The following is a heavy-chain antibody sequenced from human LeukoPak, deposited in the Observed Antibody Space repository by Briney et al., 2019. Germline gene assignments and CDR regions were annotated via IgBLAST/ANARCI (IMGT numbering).Heavy chain of an antibody. CDR3: AKKIDSGSYPLDY. Sequence: GGSLRLSCAASGFTFSNYGMGWVRQAPGKGLEWVSVISGSGETTFYADSVRGRFTISRDNSKSTLYLQMTSLRAEDTGVYYCAKKIDSGSYPLDYWGQGTLVTISS. CDR1: GFTFSNYG. V-gene: IGHV3-23*01. CDR2: ISGSGETT. J-gene: IGHJ4*02. D-gene: IGHD3-10*01.